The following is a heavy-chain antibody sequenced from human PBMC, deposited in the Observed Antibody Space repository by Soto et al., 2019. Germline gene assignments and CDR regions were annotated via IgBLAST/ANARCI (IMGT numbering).Heavy chain of an antibody. D-gene: IGHD5-18*01. V-gene: IGHV4-59*12. CDR3: ARGYSYGSNWFDP. Sequence: SETLSLTCTVSGGSIISYYWGWIRQPPGKGLEWIGEIYHSGSTNYNPSPKSRVTISVDKSKNQFSLKLSSVTAADTAVYYCARGYSYGSNWFDPWGQGTLVTVSS. CDR2: IYHSGST. J-gene: IGHJ5*02. CDR1: GGSIISYY.